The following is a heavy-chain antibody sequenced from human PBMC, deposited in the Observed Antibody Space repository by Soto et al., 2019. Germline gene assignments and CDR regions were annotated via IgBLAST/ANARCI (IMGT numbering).Heavy chain of an antibody. D-gene: IGHD3-10*01. J-gene: IGHJ5*02. CDR3: ARLAMVRGVSVHPTLYSWFDP. CDR1: GGSISSSSYY. V-gene: IGHV4-39*01. Sequence: QLQLQESGPGLVKPSETLSLTCTVSGGSISSSSYYWGWIRQPPGKGLEWIGSIYYSGSTYYNPSLKSRVTISVDTSKNQFSLKLSSVTAADTAVYYCARLAMVRGVSVHPTLYSWFDPWGQGTLVTVSS. CDR2: IYYSGST.